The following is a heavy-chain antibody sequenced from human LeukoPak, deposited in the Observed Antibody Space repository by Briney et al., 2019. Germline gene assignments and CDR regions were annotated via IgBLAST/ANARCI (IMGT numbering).Heavy chain of an antibody. J-gene: IGHJ4*02. CDR3: AREHGSGYHDY. CDR1: GGSISSYY. D-gene: IGHD3-22*01. CDR2: IYYSGST. V-gene: IGHV4-59*01. Sequence: SETLSLTCTVSGGSISSYYWSWIRQPPGKGLEWIGYIYYSGSTNYNPSLKSRVTISVDTSKNQFSLKLSSVTAADTAVYYCAREHGSGYHDYWGQGTLVTVSS.